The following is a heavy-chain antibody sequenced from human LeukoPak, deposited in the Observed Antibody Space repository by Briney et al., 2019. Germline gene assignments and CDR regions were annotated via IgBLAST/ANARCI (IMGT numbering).Heavy chain of an antibody. CDR3: ARDRLGYCSGGSCYYYYYYMDV. CDR1: GGSIKSHF. CDR2: IYTRGST. D-gene: IGHD2-15*01. V-gene: IGHV4-4*07. Sequence: SETLSLTCTVSGGSIKSHFWSWVRQPAGKGLEWIGRIYTRGSTNYNPSLKSRVTISVDRSKNQFSLKLSSVTAADTAVYYCARDRLGYCSGGSCYYYYYYMDVWGKGTTVTISS. J-gene: IGHJ6*03.